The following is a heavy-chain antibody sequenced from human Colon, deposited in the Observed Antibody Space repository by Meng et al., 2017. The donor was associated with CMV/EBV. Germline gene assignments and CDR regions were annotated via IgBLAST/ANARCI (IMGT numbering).Heavy chain of an antibody. D-gene: IGHD1-26*01. CDR3: ARAVVGGSGLDV. J-gene: IGHJ6*02. Sequence: GESLKISCAASGFTFSSYWMHWVRQPPGKGLVWVSRIDSDGITTRYADSVKGRFTFSRDNAKNTLYLQLNSLRAEDTAVYYCARAVVGGSGLDVWCQGTTVTVSS. CDR2: IDSDGITT. V-gene: IGHV3-74*01. CDR1: GFTFSSYW.